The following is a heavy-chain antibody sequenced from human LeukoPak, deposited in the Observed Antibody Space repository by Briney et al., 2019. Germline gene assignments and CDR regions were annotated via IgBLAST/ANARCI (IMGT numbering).Heavy chain of an antibody. Sequence: GRSLRLSCAASGFTFSSYAMHWVRQAPGKGLEWVAVISYDGSNKYYADSVKGRFTISRDNSKNTLYLQMNSLRAEDTAVYYCARDSSSWYYGGWFDPWGQGTLVTVSS. CDR1: GFTFSSYA. CDR3: ARDSSSWYYGGWFDP. V-gene: IGHV3-30*04. D-gene: IGHD6-13*01. J-gene: IGHJ5*02. CDR2: ISYDGSNK.